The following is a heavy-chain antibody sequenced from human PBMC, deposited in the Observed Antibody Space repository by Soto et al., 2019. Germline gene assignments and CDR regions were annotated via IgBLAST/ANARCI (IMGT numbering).Heavy chain of an antibody. CDR3: VRDQLNRYSSAWYGPDPFDV. Sequence: PAETLSLTCTVSGGCINNYYWSWIRQPAGKGLDWIGRIYSTGSTDYNPSLKTRVTMSVDTSKKQFSLRLSSVTAADTAVYYCVRDQLNRYSSAWYGPDPFDVWGQGTLVTVSS. J-gene: IGHJ3*01. CDR2: IYSTGST. V-gene: IGHV4-4*07. CDR1: GGCINNYY. D-gene: IGHD6-19*01.